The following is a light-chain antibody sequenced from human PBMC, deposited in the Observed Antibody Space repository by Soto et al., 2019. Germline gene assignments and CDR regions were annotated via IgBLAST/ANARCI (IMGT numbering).Light chain of an antibody. V-gene: IGKV3-20*01. CDR1: QSVSSSY. CDR2: GAT. J-gene: IGKJ2*01. Sequence: EVVLTQSPGTLSLSPGARATLSCRASQSVSSSYLAWYQQKPAQAPRLLIYGATSRATGIPDRFTGSASGTAFTLTISRLEPEEFAVYYCQQYGSSPLYTFGQGTKLEIK. CDR3: QQYGSSPLYT.